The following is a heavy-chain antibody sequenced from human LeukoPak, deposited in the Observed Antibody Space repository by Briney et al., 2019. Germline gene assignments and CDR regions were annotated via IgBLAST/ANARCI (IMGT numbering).Heavy chain of an antibody. Sequence: GGSLRLSCAASRFTFTTYAMNWVRQAPGKGLEWVSAVSGDGGRTYYADSVKGRFTISRDNSKNTLYLQMNSLRDEDTALYYCAKAWDSSGWGPQYFYHWGQGTLVTVSS. J-gene: IGHJ1*01. V-gene: IGHV3-23*01. D-gene: IGHD6-19*01. CDR3: AKAWDSSGWGPQYFYH. CDR2: VSGDGGRT. CDR1: RFTFTTYA.